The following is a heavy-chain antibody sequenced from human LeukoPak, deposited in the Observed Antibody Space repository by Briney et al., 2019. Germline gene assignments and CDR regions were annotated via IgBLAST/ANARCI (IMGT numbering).Heavy chain of an antibody. D-gene: IGHD6-19*01. V-gene: IGHV3-7*01. CDR2: IKEDGSIQ. Sequence: GGSLRLSCVASGFTLSSYWMTWVRQAPGKGLEWLANIKEDGSIQYYLDSVRGRFTISRDNAKTSVYLQLNSLRADDTAVYYCARDVWTGVAVSDYWGQGTLVTVSS. J-gene: IGHJ4*02. CDR1: GFTLSSYW. CDR3: ARDVWTGVAVSDY.